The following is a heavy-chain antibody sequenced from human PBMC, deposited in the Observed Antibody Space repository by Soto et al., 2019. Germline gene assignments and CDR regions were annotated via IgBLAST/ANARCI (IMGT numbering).Heavy chain of an antibody. Sequence: ASVKVSCKASGGTFSSYTISWVRQAPGQGLEWMGWISAYNGKANYAQKLQGRVTMTTDTSTSTAYMELRSLRSDDTAVYYCARAPGDGAFDIWGQGTMVTVSS. D-gene: IGHD2-21*02. J-gene: IGHJ3*02. CDR3: ARAPGDGAFDI. CDR2: ISAYNGKA. CDR1: GGTFSSYT. V-gene: IGHV1-18*01.